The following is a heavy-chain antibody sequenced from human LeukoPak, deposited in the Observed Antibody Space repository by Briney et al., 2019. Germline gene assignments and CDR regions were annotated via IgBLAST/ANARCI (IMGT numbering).Heavy chain of an antibody. V-gene: IGHV3-11*04. Sequence: GGFLRLSCAASGFTFSDYYMSWVRQAPGKGLEWVSYISSSGSTIYYADSVKGRFTISRDNAKNSLYLQMNSLRAEDTAVYYCARAASGTTGPYYYYYYMDVWGKGTTVTVSS. D-gene: IGHD1-1*01. CDR2: ISSSGSTI. CDR3: ARAASGTTGPYYYYYYMDV. CDR1: GFTFSDYY. J-gene: IGHJ6*03.